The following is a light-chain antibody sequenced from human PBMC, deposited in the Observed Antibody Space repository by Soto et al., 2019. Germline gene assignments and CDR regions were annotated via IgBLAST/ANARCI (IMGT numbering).Light chain of an antibody. J-gene: IGLJ2*01. CDR3: CSYAGSSTYV. CDR2: EAS. CDR1: SSNVGSYIL. V-gene: IGLV2-23*01. Sequence: QSALNQPASVSGSPGQSITISCTGTSSNVGSYILVSWYQQHPGKAPKLMIYEASKRPSGVSNRFSGSKSGNTASLTISGLQAEDEADYYCCSYAGSSTYVFGGGTKLTVL.